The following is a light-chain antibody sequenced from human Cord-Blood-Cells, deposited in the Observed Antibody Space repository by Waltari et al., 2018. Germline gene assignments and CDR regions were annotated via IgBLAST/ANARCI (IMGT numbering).Light chain of an antibody. CDR3: SSYTSSSTLV. CDR2: DVS. J-gene: IGLJ2*01. V-gene: IGLV2-14*01. Sequence: QSALTQPAPVSASPGQSSTLSCTGTSSVVGGYNDVYCYQQHPGKAPTLMISDVSNRPSGVSNRFAGSKSGNAASLTISGLQAEDEADYYCSSYTSSSTLVFGGGTKLTVL. CDR1: SSVVGGYND.